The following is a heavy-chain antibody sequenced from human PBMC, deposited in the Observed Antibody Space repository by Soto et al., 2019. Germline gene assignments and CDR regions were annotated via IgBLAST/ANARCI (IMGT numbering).Heavy chain of an antibody. J-gene: IGHJ6*03. D-gene: IGHD3-16*02. V-gene: IGHV3-9*01. CDR3: AKGLSGYYYYMDV. CDR1: GFTFDDYA. CDR2: ISWNSGSI. Sequence: EVQLVESGGGLVQPGRSLRLSCAASGFTFDDYAMHWVRQAPGKGLEWVSGISWNSGSIGYADSVKGRFTICRDNAKNSVYRQMNSLRAEDTALYYCAKGLSGYYYYMDVWGKGTTVTVSS.